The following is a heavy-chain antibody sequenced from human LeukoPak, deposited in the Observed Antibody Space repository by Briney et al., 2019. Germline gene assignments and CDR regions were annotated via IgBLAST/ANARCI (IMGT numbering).Heavy chain of an antibody. V-gene: IGHV3-53*01. CDR3: AKRTGDGSYRYFDY. CDR2: IYSGGST. D-gene: IGHD1-26*01. J-gene: IGHJ4*02. Sequence: GGSLRLSCAASGFTVSSNFMNWVRQAPGKGLEWVSVIYSGGSTYYADSVKGRFTISRHNSKNTLYLQMNSLRAEDTAVYYCAKRTGDGSYRYFDYWGQGTLVTASS. CDR1: GFTVSSNF.